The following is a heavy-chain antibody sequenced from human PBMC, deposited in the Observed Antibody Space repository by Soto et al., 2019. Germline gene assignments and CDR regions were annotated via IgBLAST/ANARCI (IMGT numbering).Heavy chain of an antibody. CDR2: IIPISGTT. V-gene: IGHV1-69*13. Sequence: SVKVSCKASGGTFSTHAIIWVRQAPGHGLEWMGGIIPISGTTYYTQKFQGRVTITADEPTSPAFMELSSLKSDDTAVFCCARGYSSGSNCYSGMDVWGQGTMVTVSS. J-gene: IGHJ6*02. CDR1: GGTFSTHA. CDR3: ARGYSSGSNCYSGMDV. D-gene: IGHD2-15*01.